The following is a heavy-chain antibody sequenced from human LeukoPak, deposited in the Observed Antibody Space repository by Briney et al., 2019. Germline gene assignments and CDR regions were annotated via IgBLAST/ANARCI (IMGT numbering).Heavy chain of an antibody. CDR1: GGSISSGGYY. J-gene: IGHJ5*02. Sequence: SQTLSLTCTVSGGSISSGGYYWSWIRQHPGKGLEWIGYIYYSGSTYYNPSLKSRVTISVDTSKNQFSLKLSSVTAADTAVYYCARRLAYYGSEGLNWFDPWGQGTLVTVSS. CDR2: IYYSGST. V-gene: IGHV4-31*03. D-gene: IGHD3-10*01. CDR3: ARRLAYYGSEGLNWFDP.